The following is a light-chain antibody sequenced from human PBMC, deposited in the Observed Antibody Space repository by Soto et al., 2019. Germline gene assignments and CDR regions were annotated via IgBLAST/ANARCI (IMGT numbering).Light chain of an antibody. V-gene: IGKV1-12*01. J-gene: IGKJ3*01. CDR3: QQANSFPPSFT. Sequence: DIQMTQSPSSVSASVGDRVTITCRASQGISNWLAWYQQKPGKAPKLLIYVASSLQSGVPSRFSGSGSGTDFTLTISSLQPEDFATYYCQQANSFPPSFTFGPGTKVDIK. CDR2: VAS. CDR1: QGISNW.